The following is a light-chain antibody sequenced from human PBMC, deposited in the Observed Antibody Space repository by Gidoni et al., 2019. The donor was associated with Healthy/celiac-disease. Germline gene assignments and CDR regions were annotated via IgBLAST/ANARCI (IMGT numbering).Light chain of an antibody. Sequence: QSALTQPRSVSGSPGQSVTISCTGTSSDVGGYNYVSWYQQHPGKAPNPMIYDVSNRPSGVPDRFSGSNAGNTASLTISGLQAEDEADYYCCSYAGSRVVFGGGTKLTVL. CDR1: SSDVGGYNY. V-gene: IGLV2-11*01. J-gene: IGLJ2*01. CDR2: DVS. CDR3: CSYAGSRVV.